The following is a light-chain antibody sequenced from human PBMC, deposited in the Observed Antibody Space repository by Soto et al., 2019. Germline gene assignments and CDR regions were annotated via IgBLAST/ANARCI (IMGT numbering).Light chain of an antibody. CDR2: GAS. CDR3: QQYDTSPRT. CDR1: QSVSSSD. V-gene: IGKV3-20*01. J-gene: IGKJ1*01. Sequence: EVVLTQSPGTLSLSPGEIATLSCGASQSVSSSDLAWYQQKPGQAPRLLIYGASTRATGIPDRFSGSGSGTDFTLTISRLEPEDFAVYYCQQYDTSPRTFGQGTKVDIK.